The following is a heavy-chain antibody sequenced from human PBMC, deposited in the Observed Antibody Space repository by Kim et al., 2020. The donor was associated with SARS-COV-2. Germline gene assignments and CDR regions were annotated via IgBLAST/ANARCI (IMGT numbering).Heavy chain of an antibody. CDR2: INAGNGNT. J-gene: IGHJ4*02. CDR1: GYTFTSYA. CDR3: ARGGGYYGSGTPTQYDY. D-gene: IGHD3-10*01. V-gene: IGHV1-3*01. Sequence: ASVKVSCKASGYTFTSYAMHWVRQAPGQRLEWMGWINAGNGNTKYSQKFQGRVTITRDTSASTAYMELNSLRSEDTAVYYCARGGGYYGSGTPTQYDYWGQGTLVTVSS.